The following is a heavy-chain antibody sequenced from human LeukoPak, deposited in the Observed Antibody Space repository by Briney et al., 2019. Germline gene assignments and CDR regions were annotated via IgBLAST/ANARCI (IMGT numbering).Heavy chain of an antibody. D-gene: IGHD1-26*01. CDR2: TYYRSKWYN. CDR1: GDSVSSNSAA. CDR3: AREWWWELLRLRSADYYYMDV. J-gene: IGHJ6*03. Sequence: SQTLSLTCAISGDSVSSNSAAWNWIRQSPSRGLEWLGRTYYRSKWYNDYAVSVKSRIIINPDTSKNQFSLQLNSVTPEDTAVYYCAREWWWELLRLRSADYYYMDVWGKGTTVTVSS. V-gene: IGHV6-1*01.